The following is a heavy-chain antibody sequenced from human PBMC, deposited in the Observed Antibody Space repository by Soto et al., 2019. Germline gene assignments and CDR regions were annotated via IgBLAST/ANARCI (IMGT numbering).Heavy chain of an antibody. V-gene: IGHV5-10-1*01. J-gene: IGHJ6*02. D-gene: IGHD2-2*01. Sequence: GESLKISCQASGYTFTAFWITWVRQMPGKGLEWMATIDPSDSYTNYSLSFQGHVTVSADKSIGSAYLQWSTLEASDSATYYCARLSTGFRSQTTCQLYYGMDVWGQGTTVTVSS. CDR2: IDPSDSYT. CDR1: GYTFTAFW. CDR3: ARLSTGFRSQTTCQLYYGMDV.